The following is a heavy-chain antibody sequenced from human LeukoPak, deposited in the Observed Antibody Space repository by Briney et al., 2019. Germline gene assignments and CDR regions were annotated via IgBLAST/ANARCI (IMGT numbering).Heavy chain of an antibody. J-gene: IGHJ5*02. CDR2: INHSGST. D-gene: IGHD2-15*01. CDR1: GGSFSGYY. V-gene: IGHV4-34*01. Sequence: SETLSLTCAVYGGSFSGYYWSWIRQPPGKGLEWIGEINHSGSTNYNPSLKSRVTISVDTSKNQFSLKLSSVTAADTAVYYCVRGDCSGGSCYSRWFDPWGQGTLVTVSS. CDR3: VRGDCSGGSCYSRWFDP.